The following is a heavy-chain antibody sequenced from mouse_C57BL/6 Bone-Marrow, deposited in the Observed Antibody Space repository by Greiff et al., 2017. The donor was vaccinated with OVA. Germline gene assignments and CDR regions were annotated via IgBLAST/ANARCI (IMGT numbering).Heavy chain of an antibody. Sequence: DVKLQESGPGLVKPSQSLSLTCSVTGYSITSGYYWNWIRQFPGNKLEWMGYISYDGSNNYNPSLKNRISITRDTSKNQFFLKLNSVTTEDTATYYCAREGANWDEDFDYWGQGTTLTVSS. V-gene: IGHV3-6*01. CDR2: ISYDGSN. J-gene: IGHJ2*01. CDR1: GYSITSGYY. D-gene: IGHD4-1*01. CDR3: AREGANWDEDFDY.